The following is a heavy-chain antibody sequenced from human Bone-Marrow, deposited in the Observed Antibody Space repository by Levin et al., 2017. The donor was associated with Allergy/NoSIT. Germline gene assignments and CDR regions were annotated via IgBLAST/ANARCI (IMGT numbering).Heavy chain of an antibody. CDR3: TSGVAQYYGMDV. V-gene: IGHV3-11*01. CDR2: ISSTGRAI. D-gene: IGHD2-8*01. J-gene: IGHJ6*02. CDR1: GLTFSDYY. Sequence: GGSLRLSCAASGLTFSDYYMSWIRQAPRKGLEWVSYISSTGRAIYYAHSVKGRFTISRDNAKNSLYLQMNSLRAEDTAVYYCTSGVAQYYGMDVWGQGTTVTVSS.